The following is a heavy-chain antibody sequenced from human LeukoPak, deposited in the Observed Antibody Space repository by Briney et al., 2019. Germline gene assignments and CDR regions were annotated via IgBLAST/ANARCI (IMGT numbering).Heavy chain of an antibody. CDR2: INHSGST. CDR1: GGSFSGYY. D-gene: IGHD6-6*01. J-gene: IGHJ4*02. V-gene: IGHV4-34*01. CDR3: ARHPSSSFDLF. Sequence: SETLSPTCAVYGGSFSGYYWSWIRQPPGKGLEWIGEINHSGSTNCNPSLKSRVTISVDTSKNQFSLKLSSVTAADTAVYYCARHPSSSFDLFWGQGTLVTVSS.